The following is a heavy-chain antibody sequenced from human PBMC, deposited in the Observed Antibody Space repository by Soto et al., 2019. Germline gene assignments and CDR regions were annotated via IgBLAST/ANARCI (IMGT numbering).Heavy chain of an antibody. D-gene: IGHD4-17*01. CDR3: ARSMEAPRDYGDYEYYFDY. V-gene: IGHV4-31*03. J-gene: IGHJ4*02. CDR1: GGSISSGGYY. Sequence: PSETLSLTCTVSGGSISSGGYYWSWIRQHPGKGLEWIGYIYYSGSTYYNTSLKSRVTISVDTSKNQFSLKLSSVTAADTAVYYCARSMEAPRDYGDYEYYFDYWGQGTLVTVSS. CDR2: IYYSGST.